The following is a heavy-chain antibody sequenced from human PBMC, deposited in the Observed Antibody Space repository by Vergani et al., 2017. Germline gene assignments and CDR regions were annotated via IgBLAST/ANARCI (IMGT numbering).Heavy chain of an antibody. CDR1: GASIRSSNYY. CDR2: LYYSGST. J-gene: IGHJ5*02. CDR3: ARHSTVEWLVKLGWFDP. D-gene: IGHD6-19*01. Sequence: QLQLQESGPGLVKPSATLSLTCSVSGASIRSSNYYWGWIRQPPGKGLEWIARLYYSGSTYYNPSLKSRVTISVDTSKNQFSLKLSSVSAADTAVYCCARHSTVEWLVKLGWFDPWGQGILVTVSS. V-gene: IGHV4-39*01.